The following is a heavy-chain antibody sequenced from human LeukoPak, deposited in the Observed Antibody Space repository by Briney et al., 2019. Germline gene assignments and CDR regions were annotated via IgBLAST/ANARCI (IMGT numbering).Heavy chain of an antibody. CDR2: ISSNGGST. Sequence: GGSLRLSCSASGFTFSSYAMHWVRQAPGEGLEYVSAISSNGGSTYYADSVKGRFTISRDNSKNTLYLQMSSLRAEDTAVYYCAAWRGSNWFDYWGQGTLVTVSS. CDR1: GFTFSSYA. D-gene: IGHD6-13*01. J-gene: IGHJ4*02. V-gene: IGHV3-64D*09. CDR3: AAWRGSNWFDY.